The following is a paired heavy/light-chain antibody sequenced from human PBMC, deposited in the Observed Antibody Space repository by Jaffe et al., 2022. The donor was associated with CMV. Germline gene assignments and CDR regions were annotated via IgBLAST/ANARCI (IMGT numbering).Light chain of an antibody. Sequence: SYELTQPPSVSVSPGQTASITCSGDKLGDKYACWYQQKPGQSPVLVIYQDSKRPSGIPERFSGSNSGNTATLTISGTQAMDEADYYCQAWDSGHVVFGGGTKLTVL. CDR2: QDS. J-gene: IGLJ2*01. CDR3: QAWDSGHVV. CDR1: KLGDKY. V-gene: IGLV3-1*01.
Heavy chain of an antibody. Sequence: EVQLVESGGGLVQPGGSLRLSCAASGFTFSSYSMNWVRQAPGKGLEWVSYISSSSSTIYYADSVKGRFTISRDNAKNSLYLQMNSLRDEDTAVYYCARQLAIAAAGTGQRTPNYYYYYGMDVWGQGTTVTVSS. V-gene: IGHV3-48*02. J-gene: IGHJ6*02. CDR3: ARQLAIAAAGTGQRTPNYYYYYGMDV. D-gene: IGHD6-13*01. CDR2: ISSSSSTI. CDR1: GFTFSSYS.